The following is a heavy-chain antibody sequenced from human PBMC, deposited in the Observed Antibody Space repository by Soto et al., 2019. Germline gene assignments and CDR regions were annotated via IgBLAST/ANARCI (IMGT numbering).Heavy chain of an antibody. CDR1: GYTFTSYG. CDR3: ARGAVIADRGGGFDY. D-gene: IGHD6-6*01. Sequence: QVQLVQSGAEVKKPGASVKVSCKASGYTFTSYGISWVRQAPGQGLEWMGWISAYNGNTNYAQKLQGRVTMTTDPSPTTAHVELTSLRSGATAVDYCARGAVIADRGGGFDYWGQGTLVTVSS. J-gene: IGHJ4*02. V-gene: IGHV1-18*01. CDR2: ISAYNGNT.